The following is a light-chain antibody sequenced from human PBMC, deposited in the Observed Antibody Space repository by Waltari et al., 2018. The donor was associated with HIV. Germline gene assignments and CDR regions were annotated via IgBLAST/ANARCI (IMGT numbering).Light chain of an antibody. Sequence: QSVLTQPPSASGTPGQRVTISCSGSSSNIGDNTVNWYQHLPGTAPKLLIYTNTQRPSGVPDRFSGSKSGTSDSLAISGLQSEDEADYYCATWDDSLNGHVVFGGGTKLTVL. CDR3: ATWDDSLNGHVV. J-gene: IGLJ2*01. CDR2: TNT. CDR1: SSNIGDNT. V-gene: IGLV1-44*01.